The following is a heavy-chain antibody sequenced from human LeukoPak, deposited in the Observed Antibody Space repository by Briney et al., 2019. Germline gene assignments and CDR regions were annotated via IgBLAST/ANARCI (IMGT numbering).Heavy chain of an antibody. V-gene: IGHV3-20*01. CDR1: GFTVSSYA. Sequence: PGGSLRLSCAASGFTVSSYAISWVRQAPGKGPEWVSLISWKGDTTAYAESVRGRFTISRDNAKNSLYLHMNSLRPEDTAFYHCARHRCSSTTCSFDSWGQGSLVTVSS. D-gene: IGHD2-2*01. CDR2: ISWKGDTT. J-gene: IGHJ4*02. CDR3: ARHRCSSTTCSFDS.